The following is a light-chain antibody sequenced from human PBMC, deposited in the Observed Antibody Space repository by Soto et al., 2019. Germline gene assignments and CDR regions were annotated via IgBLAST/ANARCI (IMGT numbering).Light chain of an antibody. CDR3: QQYNTNSNT. V-gene: IGKV1-5*01. Sequence: DIQMTQSPPTLSAYVGDRVTITCRASQSISTWLAWFQQKPGKAPRLLIFDASSLDSGVPSRFSGCGSGTEFTLTIISLQPDGSASYYCQQYNTNSNTFGQGTKLEIK. J-gene: IGKJ2*01. CDR1: QSISTW. CDR2: DAS.